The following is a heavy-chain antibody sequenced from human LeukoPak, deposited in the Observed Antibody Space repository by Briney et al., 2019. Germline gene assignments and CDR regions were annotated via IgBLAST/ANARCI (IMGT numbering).Heavy chain of an antibody. CDR2: ISGGGGTT. D-gene: IGHD5-12*01. V-gene: IGHV3-23*01. CDR1: KFIFSSYA. J-gene: IGHJ4*02. Sequence: GGSQRLSCAASKFIFSSYAMSWVRQAPGKGLEWVSAISGGGGTTFYADSVKGRFTISRDNSKNTLYLQMNSLRAEGTAVYYCAKKGSGYYFDYWGQGALVTVSS. CDR3: AKKGSGYYFDY.